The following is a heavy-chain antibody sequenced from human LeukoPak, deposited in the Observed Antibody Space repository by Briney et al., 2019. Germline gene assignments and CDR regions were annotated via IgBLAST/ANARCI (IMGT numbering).Heavy chain of an antibody. Sequence: GGSLRLSCAASGFTFSSYSMHWVRQAPGKGLEWVAVISYDGSNKYYADSVKGRFTISRDNSKNTLYLQMNSLRAEDTAVYYCASGTYQLLLSWFDPWGQGTLVTVSS. D-gene: IGHD2-2*01. CDR3: ASGTYQLLLSWFDP. J-gene: IGHJ5*02. CDR1: GFTFSSYS. CDR2: ISYDGSNK. V-gene: IGHV3-30*04.